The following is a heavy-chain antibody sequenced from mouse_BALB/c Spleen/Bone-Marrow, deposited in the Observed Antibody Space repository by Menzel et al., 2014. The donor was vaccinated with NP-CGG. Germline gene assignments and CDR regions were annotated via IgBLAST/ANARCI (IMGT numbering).Heavy chain of an antibody. CDR3: TELAFDY. V-gene: IGHV6-6*02. J-gene: IGHJ2*01. CDR1: GFTFSNYW. CDR2: IRLKSSNYAT. D-gene: IGHD4-1*01. Sequence: EVKLVESGGGLVQPGGSMKLSCVASGFTFSNYWMNWVRQSPEKGLEWVAEIRLKSSNYATYYAESVKGRFTISRDDSKSSVYLQMNNLRAEDTGMYYCTELAFDYWGQGTTLTVSS.